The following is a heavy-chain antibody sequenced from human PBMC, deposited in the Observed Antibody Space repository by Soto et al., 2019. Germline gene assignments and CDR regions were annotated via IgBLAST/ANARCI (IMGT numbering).Heavy chain of an antibody. J-gene: IGHJ5*02. D-gene: IGHD3-16*01. CDR1: GGSITNYY. CDR2: MYTSERR. V-gene: IGHV4-4*07. CDR3: ARDDYKDGGNNWFDP. Sequence: QMQLQQSGPRLVKASETLSLTCTVSGGSITNYYWSWIRQPAGKGLEWIGRMYTSERRNFNISFRGRVTMSVDTSRNQFTLNLRDVTAADTAVYFCARDDYKDGGNNWFDPWGPGTLVSVSS.